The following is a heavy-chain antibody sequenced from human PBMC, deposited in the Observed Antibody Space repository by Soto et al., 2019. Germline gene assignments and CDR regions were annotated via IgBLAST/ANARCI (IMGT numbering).Heavy chain of an antibody. CDR3: ARASSSSSAADY. V-gene: IGHV4-31*03. Sequence: QVQLQESGPGLVKPSQTLSLTCSVSGESISSGGYYWSWIRHHPGKGLEWIGYIYDSESAYYNPSLKSRVTISMDTSKNHFAMRLSSVTAADTAVYHCARASSSSSAADYWGQGTLATVSS. J-gene: IGHJ4*02. CDR2: IYDSESA. D-gene: IGHD6-6*01. CDR1: GESISSGGYY.